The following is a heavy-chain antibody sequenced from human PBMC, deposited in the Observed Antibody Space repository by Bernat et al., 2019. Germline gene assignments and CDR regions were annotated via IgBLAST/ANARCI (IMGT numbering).Heavy chain of an antibody. Sequence: QVQLVESGGGVVQPGRSLRLSCAASGFTFSSYGMHWVRQAPGKGLEWVAVISYDGSNKYYADSVKGRFTISRDNSKNTLYLQMNSLRDEDTAVYYCARDLSPWGQGTMVTVSS. V-gene: IGHV3-30*03. CDR2: ISYDGSNK. CDR1: GFTFSSYG. D-gene: IGHD2/OR15-2a*01. J-gene: IGHJ3*01. CDR3: ARDLSP.